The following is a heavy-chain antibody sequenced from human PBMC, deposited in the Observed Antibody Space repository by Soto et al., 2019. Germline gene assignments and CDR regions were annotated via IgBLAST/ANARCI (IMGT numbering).Heavy chain of an antibody. CDR3: ARDSGGLYGMDV. D-gene: IGHD3-10*01. Sequence: XGILSLTSAVSGGSISSSNWWSWVRQPPGKGLEWIGEIHHSGSTNYNPSLKSRVTISVDKSKNQFSLKLSSVTAADTAVYYCARDSGGLYGMDVWGQGTTVTVSS. V-gene: IGHV4-4*02. J-gene: IGHJ6*02. CDR1: GGSISSSNW. CDR2: IHHSGST.